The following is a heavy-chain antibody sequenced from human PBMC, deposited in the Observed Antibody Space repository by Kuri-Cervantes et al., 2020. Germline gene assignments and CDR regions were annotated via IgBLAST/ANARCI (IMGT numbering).Heavy chain of an antibody. J-gene: IGHJ4*02. Sequence: GGSLRLSCAASGFTFSSYAMHWVRQAPGKGLEWVAVISYDGSNKYYANSVKGRFTISRDNSKNTLYLQMNSLRAEDTAVYYCARDRDYYDSSGFDYWGQGTLVTVSS. D-gene: IGHD3-22*01. CDR3: ARDRDYYDSSGFDY. CDR2: ISYDGSNK. CDR1: GFTFSSYA. V-gene: IGHV3-30-3*01.